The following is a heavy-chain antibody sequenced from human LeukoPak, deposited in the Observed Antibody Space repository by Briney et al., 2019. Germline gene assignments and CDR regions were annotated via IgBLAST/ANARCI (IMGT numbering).Heavy chain of an antibody. Sequence: SVKVSCKASGGTFISYAISWVRQAPGQGLEWMGGIIPIFGTANYARKFQGRVTITADESTSKAYMELSSLRSEDTAVYYCAGDPAPSYDFWSGYRYNWFDPWGQGTLVTVSS. J-gene: IGHJ5*02. CDR2: IIPIFGTA. CDR3: AGDPAPSYDFWSGYRYNWFDP. D-gene: IGHD3-3*01. CDR1: GGTFISYA. V-gene: IGHV1-69*13.